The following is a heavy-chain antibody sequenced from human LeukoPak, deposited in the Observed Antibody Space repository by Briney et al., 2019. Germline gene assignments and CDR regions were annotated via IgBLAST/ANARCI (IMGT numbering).Heavy chain of an antibody. V-gene: IGHV3-21*01. J-gene: IGHJ3*02. Sequence: PGGSLRLSCAASGFTFNSYGMSWVRQAPGKGLEWVSSISRSSAYIYYADSVKGRFTISRDNAKNSLYLQMNSLRAEDTAVYYCASFPPYMVRTDAFDIWGQGTMVTVSS. CDR2: ISRSSAYI. CDR1: GFTFNSYG. D-gene: IGHD3-10*01. CDR3: ASFPPYMVRTDAFDI.